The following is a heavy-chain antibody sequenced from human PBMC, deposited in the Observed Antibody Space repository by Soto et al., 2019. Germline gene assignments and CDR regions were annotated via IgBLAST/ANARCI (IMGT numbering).Heavy chain of an antibody. CDR1: GYTFTSNG. CDR2: ISAYNGNT. D-gene: IGHD2-21*02. J-gene: IGHJ6*02. CDR3: ARDGGGNSFYYYYYGMDV. Sequence: QVQLVQSGAEVKKPGASVKVSCKASGYTFTSNGISWVRQAPGQGPEWMGRISAYNGNTNYAQKLQGRVTMTTDTSTSTDYIELRSLRSDDTAVYYCARDGGGNSFYYYYYGMDVWGQGTTVTVSS. V-gene: IGHV1-18*01.